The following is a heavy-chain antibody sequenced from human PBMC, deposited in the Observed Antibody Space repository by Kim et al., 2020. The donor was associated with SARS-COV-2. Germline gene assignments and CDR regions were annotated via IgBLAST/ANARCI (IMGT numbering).Heavy chain of an antibody. CDR3: ARDSVPMVRGVPYGMDV. V-gene: IGHV4-31*03. J-gene: IGHJ6*02. CDR1: GGSISSGGYY. CDR2: IYYSGST. Sequence: SETLSLTCTVSGGSISSGGYYWSWIRQHPGKGLEWIGYIYYSGSTYYNPSLKSRVTISVDTSKNQFSLKLSSVTAADTAVYYCARDSVPMVRGVPYGMDVWGQGTTVTVSS. D-gene: IGHD3-10*01.